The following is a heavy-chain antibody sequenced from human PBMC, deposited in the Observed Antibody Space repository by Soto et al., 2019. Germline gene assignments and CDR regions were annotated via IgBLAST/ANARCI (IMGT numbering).Heavy chain of an antibody. D-gene: IGHD3-22*01. CDR3: ARVVVITTNRWFDP. J-gene: IGHJ5*02. Sequence: ASVKVSCKASGYTFTSYAMHWVRQAPGQRLEWMGWINAGNGNTKYSQKFQGRVTITRDTSASTAYMELSSLRSEDTAVYYCARVVVITTNRWFDPWGQGTLVTVS. CDR1: GYTFTSYA. V-gene: IGHV1-3*01. CDR2: INAGNGNT.